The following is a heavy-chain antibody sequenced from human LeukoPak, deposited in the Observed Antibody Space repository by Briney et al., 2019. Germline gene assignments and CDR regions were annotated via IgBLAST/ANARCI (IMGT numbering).Heavy chain of an antibody. Sequence: SETLSLTCTVFGGSLSVSNYYWGWIRQPPGKGLEWIGSVYYSGTTYYDPSLKSRVTISVDTSKNQFSLKLSSVTAADTAVYYCAREGSRGYGGLEYWGQGTLVTVST. V-gene: IGHV4-39*07. CDR1: GGSLSVSNYY. CDR3: AREGSRGYGGLEY. CDR2: VYYSGTT. D-gene: IGHD4-23*01. J-gene: IGHJ4*02.